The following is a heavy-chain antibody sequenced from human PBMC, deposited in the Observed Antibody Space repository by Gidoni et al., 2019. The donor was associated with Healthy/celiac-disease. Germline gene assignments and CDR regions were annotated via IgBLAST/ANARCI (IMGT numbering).Heavy chain of an antibody. V-gene: IGHV4-39*01. Sequence: QLQLQESGPGLVKPSETLSLTCTVSGGSISSSSYYWGWIRQPPGKGLEWIGSIYYSGSTYYNPSLKSRVTISVDTSKNQFSLKLSSVTAADTAVYYCARVLRYCSSTSCYLGAFDIWGQGTMVTVSS. CDR3: ARVLRYCSSTSCYLGAFDI. CDR1: GGSISSSSYY. CDR2: IYYSGST. J-gene: IGHJ3*02. D-gene: IGHD2-2*01.